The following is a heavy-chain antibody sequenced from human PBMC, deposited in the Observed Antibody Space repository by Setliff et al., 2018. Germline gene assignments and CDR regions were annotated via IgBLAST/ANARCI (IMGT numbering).Heavy chain of an antibody. CDR3: ARVPRFTDMRNAFDI. J-gene: IGHJ3*02. V-gene: IGHV4-31*03. CDR2: IYYSGST. D-gene: IGHD2-15*01. Sequence: LSLTCTVSGGSISSGGYYWSWIRQHPGKGLEWIGYIYYSGSTYYNPSLKSRVTISVGTSKNQFSLKLSTVTAADTAVYYCARVPRFTDMRNAFDIWGQGTMVTVSS. CDR1: GGSISSGGYY.